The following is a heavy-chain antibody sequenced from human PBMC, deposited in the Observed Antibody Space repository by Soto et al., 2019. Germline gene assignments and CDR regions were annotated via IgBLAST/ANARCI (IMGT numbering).Heavy chain of an antibody. CDR1: GFTFSSYA. V-gene: IGHV3-23*01. Sequence: EVQLLESGGGLVQPGGSLRLSCAASGFTFSSYAMSWVRQAPGKGLEGVSAISGRGGSTYYADSVKGRFPISRDNSKNTLYLQMNSLRAEDTAVYYCAKDRGATVVTPFDYWGQGTLVTVSS. D-gene: IGHD2-15*01. J-gene: IGHJ4*02. CDR3: AKDRGATVVTPFDY. CDR2: ISGRGGST.